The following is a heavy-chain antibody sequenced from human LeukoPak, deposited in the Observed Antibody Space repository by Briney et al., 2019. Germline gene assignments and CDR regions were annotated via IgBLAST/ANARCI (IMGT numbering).Heavy chain of an antibody. V-gene: IGHV3-64D*09. Sequence: GESLRLSCSASGFTFSSYALHWVRQAPGKGLESVSVISSNGGSTSYADSVKGRFPISRDNSKNTLYLQMSSLRAEDTAVYYCVKDWGRGWYRFDCWGQGTLVTVSS. CDR1: GFTFSSYA. CDR2: ISSNGGST. D-gene: IGHD6-19*01. J-gene: IGHJ4*02. CDR3: VKDWGRGWYRFDC.